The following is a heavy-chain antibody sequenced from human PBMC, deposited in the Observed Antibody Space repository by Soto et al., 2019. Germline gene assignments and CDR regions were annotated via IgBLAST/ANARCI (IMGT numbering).Heavy chain of an antibody. J-gene: IGHJ4*02. CDR2: IIPIFGTA. Sequence: SVKVSCKASGGTFSSYAISWVRQAPGQGLEWMGGIIPIFGTANYAQKFQGRVTITADESTSTAYMELSSLRSEDTAVYYCAIPHGVYYDSSGYYFDYWGQGTLVTVSS. CDR3: AIPHGVYYDSSGYYFDY. V-gene: IGHV1-69*13. CDR1: GGTFSSYA. D-gene: IGHD3-22*01.